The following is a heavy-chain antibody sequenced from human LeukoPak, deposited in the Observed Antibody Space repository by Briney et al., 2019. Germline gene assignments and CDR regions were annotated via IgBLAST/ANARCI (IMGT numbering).Heavy chain of an antibody. D-gene: IGHD3-16*01. J-gene: IGHJ3*02. V-gene: IGHV3-33*01. Sequence: GGSLRLSCAASGFTFSSYGMHRVRQAPGKGLEWVAVILNDGSQEKYADSVKGRSTISRDNSKNTLFLQMNSLRAEDTAVYYCARDDALGDNALDIWGQGTMVTVSS. CDR2: ILNDGSQE. CDR1: GFTFSSYG. CDR3: ARDDALGDNALDI.